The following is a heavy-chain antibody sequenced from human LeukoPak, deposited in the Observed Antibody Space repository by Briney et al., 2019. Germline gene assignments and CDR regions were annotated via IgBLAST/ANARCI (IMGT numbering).Heavy chain of an antibody. V-gene: IGHV3-23*01. CDR1: GFTFSRFA. D-gene: IGHD6-19*01. Sequence: GGSLRLSCVASGFTFSRFAMSWVRQAPGKGLEWVSGISGTGSSTYYAHSVKGRLTISRDNSKNTLYLQMHSLRADDTAVYYCAKKIKAAHYSSGCFDYWGQGALVTVSS. CDR2: ISGTGSST. J-gene: IGHJ4*02. CDR3: AKKIKAAHYSSGCFDY.